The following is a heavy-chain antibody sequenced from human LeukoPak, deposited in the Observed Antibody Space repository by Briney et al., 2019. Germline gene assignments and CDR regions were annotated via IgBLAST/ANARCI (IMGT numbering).Heavy chain of an antibody. J-gene: IGHJ4*02. CDR1: GGSISSYY. CDR2: IYTSGST. CDR3: ARRGKVGAYDY. Sequence: PSETLSLTCTVSGGSISSYYWSWIRQPPGKGLEWIGYIYTSGSTNYNPSLKNRVTISVDTSKNQFSLKLSSVTAADTAVYYCARRGKVGAYDYWGQGTLVTVSS. V-gene: IGHV4-4*09. D-gene: IGHD1-26*01.